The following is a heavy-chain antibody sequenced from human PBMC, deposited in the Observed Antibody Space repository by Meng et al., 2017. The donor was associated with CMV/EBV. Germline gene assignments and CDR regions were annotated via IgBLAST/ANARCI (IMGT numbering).Heavy chain of an antibody. CDR2: IKQDGSEK. CDR3: ARAMNWILYYYYGMDV. D-gene: IGHD1-1*01. J-gene: IGHJ6*02. Sequence: GGSLRLSCAASGFTFSSYWMSWVRQAPGKGLEWVANIKQDGSEKYYVDSVKGRFTISRDNAKNSLYLQMNSLRAEDTAVYYCARAMNWILYYYYGMDVWGQGTTVTVSS. V-gene: IGHV3-7*03. CDR1: GFTFSSYW.